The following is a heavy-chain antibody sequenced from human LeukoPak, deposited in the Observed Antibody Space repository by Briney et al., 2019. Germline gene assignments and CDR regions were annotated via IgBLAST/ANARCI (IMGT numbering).Heavy chain of an antibody. V-gene: IGHV3-23*01. CDR1: GLTFSSYA. J-gene: IGHJ4*02. CDR3: AKEGRIAAGTGDYFDY. Sequence: GCSLRLSCAASGLTFSSYAMGWVRQAPGKGLEGVSRISANGDTIKYADSVKGRFTISRDNAKNTVLLQMNGLRVDDTAVYYCAKEGRIAAGTGDYFDYWGQGTLVTVSS. CDR2: ISANGDTI. D-gene: IGHD6-13*01.